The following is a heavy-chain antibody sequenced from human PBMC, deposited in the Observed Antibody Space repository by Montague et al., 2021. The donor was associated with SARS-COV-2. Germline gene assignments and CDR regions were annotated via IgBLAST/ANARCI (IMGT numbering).Heavy chain of an antibody. CDR1: GDSISTSTW. CDR2: IFHSGTI. CDR3: ATLSRRTAAGTRDYFGLDV. V-gene: IGHV4-4*02. Sequence: SETLSLTCRVSGDSISTSTWWTWVRQTPGKGLEWIGEIFHSGTINYNPSLKSRVSILVDKSNNQFSLRLSTLIAADTAAYYCATLSRRTAAGTRDYFGLDVWGQGTTVVVSS. J-gene: IGHJ6*02. D-gene: IGHD6-13*01.